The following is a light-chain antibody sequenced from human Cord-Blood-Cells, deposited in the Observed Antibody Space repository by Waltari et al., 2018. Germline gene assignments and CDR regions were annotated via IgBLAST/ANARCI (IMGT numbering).Light chain of an antibody. CDR1: TRLVGSYNL. J-gene: IGLJ3*02. CDR3: CSYAGSSTWV. Sequence: QSPLPQPPPVPGPPGQSTTTSCPGPTRLVGSYNLFSWYQQHPGKAPKLRIYEVSKRPSGVSNRFSGSKSGNTASLTISGLQAEDEADYYCCSYAGSSTWVFGGGTKLTVL. V-gene: IGLV2-23*02. CDR2: EVS.